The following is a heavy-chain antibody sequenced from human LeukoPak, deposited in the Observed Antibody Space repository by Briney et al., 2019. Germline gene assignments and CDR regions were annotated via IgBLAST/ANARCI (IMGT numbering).Heavy chain of an antibody. J-gene: IGHJ3*02. CDR3: ASSAVHGDAFDI. CDR2: IIPIFGTA. D-gene: IGHD6-25*01. V-gene: IGHV1-69*01. CDR1: GGTFNSYA. Sequence: SVNVSCKASGGTFNSYAISWLRQAPGQGLQGMGGIIPIFGTANYARKFQGRVTITADESTSTAYMELSSLRSEDTAVYYCASSAVHGDAFDIWGQGTMVTVSS.